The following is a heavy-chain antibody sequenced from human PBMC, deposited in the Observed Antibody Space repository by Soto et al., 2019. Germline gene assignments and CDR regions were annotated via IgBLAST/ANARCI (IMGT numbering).Heavy chain of an antibody. CDR3: ARGYYYDSSGVTNWSDP. CDR2: IIPIFGTA. Sequence: SVKVSCKAAGGTFSSYAISWVRQAPGQGLEWMGGIIPIFGTANYAQKFQGRVTITADESTSTAYMELSSLRSEDTAVYYCARGYYYDSSGVTNWSDPCGQGPLVTV. D-gene: IGHD3-22*01. CDR1: GGTFSSYA. J-gene: IGHJ5*02. V-gene: IGHV1-69*13.